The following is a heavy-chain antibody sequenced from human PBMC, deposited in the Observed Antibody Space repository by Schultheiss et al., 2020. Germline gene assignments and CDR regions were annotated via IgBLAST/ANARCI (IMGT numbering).Heavy chain of an antibody. V-gene: IGHV3-23*01. CDR2: FTGRGGET. CDR1: GFSLSDYA. J-gene: IGHJ6*02. D-gene: IGHD5-12*01. CDR3: ARDSEWLRGYYGMDV. Sequence: GGSLRLSCAVSGFSLSDYAMNWVRQAPGKGLEWVSVFTGRGGETFYADSVKGRFTISRDNSKNTVYLQMNSLRAEDTAVYYCARDSEWLRGYYGMDVWGQGTTVTVSS.